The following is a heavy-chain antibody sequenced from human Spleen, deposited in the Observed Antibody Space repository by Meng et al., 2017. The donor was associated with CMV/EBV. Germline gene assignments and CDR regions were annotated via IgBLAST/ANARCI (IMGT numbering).Heavy chain of an antibody. CDR3: ARVYYDSSNYYFSFGY. CDR1: GLGFSSNG. Sequence: GESLKISCAASGLGFSSNGMHWVSQAPGKGLEWVAVISYDGDKKFYTDSVKGRFTISRDNSKNTLILQMNSLRTEDTDVYYCARVYYDSSNYYFSFGYWGQGTLVTVS. J-gene: IGHJ4*02. D-gene: IGHD3-22*01. V-gene: IGHV3-30*03. CDR2: ISYDGDKK.